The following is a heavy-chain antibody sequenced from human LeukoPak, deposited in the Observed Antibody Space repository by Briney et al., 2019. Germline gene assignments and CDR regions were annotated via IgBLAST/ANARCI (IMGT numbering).Heavy chain of an antibody. Sequence: GSLRLSCAASGFTVSSNYMSWVRQAPGKGLEWVGFIRSKAYGGTTEYAASVKGRFTISRDDSKSVAYLQVNSLKTEDTAVYYCSRDLSTMTLLDYWGQGTLVTVSS. J-gene: IGHJ4*02. CDR3: SRDLSTMTLLDY. CDR2: IRSKAYGGTT. V-gene: IGHV3-49*04. CDR1: GFTVSSNY. D-gene: IGHD5/OR15-5a*01.